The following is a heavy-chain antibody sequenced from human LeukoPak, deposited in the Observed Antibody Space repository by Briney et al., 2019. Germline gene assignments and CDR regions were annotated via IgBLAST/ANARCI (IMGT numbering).Heavy chain of an antibody. J-gene: IGHJ5*02. CDR2: INHSGST. CDR1: GGSFSGYY. CDR3: ARGRAYCGGDCYSFWFDP. V-gene: IGHV4-34*01. D-gene: IGHD2-21*02. Sequence: SETLSLTCAVYGGSFSGYYWSWIRQPPGKGLEWIGEINHSGSTNYNPSLKSRVTISVDMSKNQFSLKLSSVTAADTAVYYCARGRAYCGGDCYSFWFDPWGQVTLVTVSS.